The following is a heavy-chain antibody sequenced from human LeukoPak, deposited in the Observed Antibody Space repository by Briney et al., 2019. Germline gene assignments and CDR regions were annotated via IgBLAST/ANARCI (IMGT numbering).Heavy chain of an antibody. V-gene: IGHV4-34*01. Sequence: SETLSLTCAVYGGSFSGYYWSWIRQPPGKGLEWIGEINHSGSTNYNPSLKSRVTISVDTSKNQFSLKLSSVAAADTAVYYCARGAAPPYYYYYYMDVWGKGTTVTVSS. J-gene: IGHJ6*03. CDR3: ARGAAPPYYYYYYMDV. CDR1: GGSFSGYY. D-gene: IGHD6-6*01. CDR2: INHSGST.